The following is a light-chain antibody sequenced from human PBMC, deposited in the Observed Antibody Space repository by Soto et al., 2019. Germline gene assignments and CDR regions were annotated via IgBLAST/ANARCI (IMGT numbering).Light chain of an antibody. CDR3: QQYGGSPRT. J-gene: IGKJ1*01. CDR1: RSLDSGQ. Sequence: EIVLTQSPGTLSLSPGESATLSCRASRSLDSGQLAWYQQKVGRAPRLLIHDAFIRATGIPDRFSGSGSGTDFTLTIARLEPEDFAVYYCQQYGGSPRTFSQGTKVDI. V-gene: IGKV3-20*01. CDR2: DAF.